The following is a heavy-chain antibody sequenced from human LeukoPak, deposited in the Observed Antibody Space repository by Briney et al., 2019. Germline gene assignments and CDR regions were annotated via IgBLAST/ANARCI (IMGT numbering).Heavy chain of an antibody. J-gene: IGHJ4*02. CDR1: GGSFSGYY. CDR2: INHSGST. CDR3: ARGAYYYDSSGYYVFDY. D-gene: IGHD3-22*01. Sequence: SGTLSLTCAVYGGSFSGYYWSWIRQPPGKGLEWIGEINHSGSTNYNPSLKSRVTISVDTSKNQFSLKLSSVTAADTAVYYCARGAYYYDSSGYYVFDYWGQGTLVTVSS. V-gene: IGHV4-34*01.